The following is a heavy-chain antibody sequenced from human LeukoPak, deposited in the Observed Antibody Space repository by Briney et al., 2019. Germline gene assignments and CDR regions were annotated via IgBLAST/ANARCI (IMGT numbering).Heavy chain of an antibody. V-gene: IGHV1-24*01. CDR2: FDPEDGET. D-gene: IGHD3-10*01. J-gene: IGHJ4*02. CDR1: GYTLTELS. Sequence: VASVTVSCKVSGYTLTELSMHWVRQAPGKGLEWMGGFDPEDGETIYAQKFQGRVTMTEDTSTDTAYMELSSLRSEDTAVYYCATPRVRGVILGFDYWGQGTLVTVSS. CDR3: ATPRVRGVILGFDY.